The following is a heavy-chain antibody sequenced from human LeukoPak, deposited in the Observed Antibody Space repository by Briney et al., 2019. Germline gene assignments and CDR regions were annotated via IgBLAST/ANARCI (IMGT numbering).Heavy chain of an antibody. V-gene: IGHV3-21*01. CDR3: ARGGSSRAKNYFDY. D-gene: IGHD1-26*01. CDR2: ISSSSSYI. CDR1: GFTFSSCT. J-gene: IGHJ4*02. Sequence: GGSLRLSCAASGFTFSSCTMNWVRQAPGKGLEWVSFISSSSSYIYYADSVKGRFTISRDNAKNSLYLQMNSLRAEDTAVYYCARGGSSRAKNYFDYWGQGTLVTVSS.